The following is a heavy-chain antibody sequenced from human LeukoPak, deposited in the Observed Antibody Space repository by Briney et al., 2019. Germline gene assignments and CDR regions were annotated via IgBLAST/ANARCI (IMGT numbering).Heavy chain of an antibody. CDR1: GGSFSGYY. J-gene: IGHJ6*03. V-gene: IGHV4-34*01. D-gene: IGHD3-9*01. Sequence: PSETLSLTCAVYGGSFSGYYWSWIRQPPGKGLEWIGEINHSGSTNYNPSLKSRVTISVDTSKNQFSLKLSSVTAADTAVYYCARIGITIFPNCIDVWGKGTTVTVSS. CDR3: ARIGITIFPNCIDV. CDR2: INHSGST.